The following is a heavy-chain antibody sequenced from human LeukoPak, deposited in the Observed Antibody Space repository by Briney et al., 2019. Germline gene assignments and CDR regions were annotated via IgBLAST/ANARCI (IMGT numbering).Heavy chain of an antibody. CDR2: IYYSGST. CDR1: SGSISSYY. V-gene: IGHV4-59*01. Sequence: SETLSLTCTVSSGSISSYYWSWIRQPPGKGLEWIGYIYYSGSTNYNPSLKSRVTISVDTSKNQFSLKLSSVTAADTAVYYCARYSGYDLNWYFDLWGRGTLVTVSS. D-gene: IGHD5-12*01. CDR3: ARYSGYDLNWYFDL. J-gene: IGHJ2*01.